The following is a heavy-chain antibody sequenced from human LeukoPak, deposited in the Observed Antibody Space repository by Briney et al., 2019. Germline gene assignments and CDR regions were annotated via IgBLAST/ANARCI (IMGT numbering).Heavy chain of an antibody. J-gene: IGHJ4*02. D-gene: IGHD1-26*01. Sequence: GESLKISCKGSGYRFTNYWIGWVRQMPGKGLEWMGIIYPGDSETRYSPSFQGQVTISADKSISTAYLQWSSLNASDTAMYYCARRSAARPGRSSGSRNFDYWGQGTLVTVSS. CDR3: ARRSAARPGRSSGSRNFDY. CDR1: GYRFTNYW. V-gene: IGHV5-51*01. CDR2: IYPGDSET.